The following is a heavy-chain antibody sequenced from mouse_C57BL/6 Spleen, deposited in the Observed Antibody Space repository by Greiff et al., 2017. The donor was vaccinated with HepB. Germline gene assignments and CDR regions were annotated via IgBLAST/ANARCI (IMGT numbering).Heavy chain of an antibody. CDR3: ARALYDYDDAMDY. D-gene: IGHD2-4*01. Sequence: EVKVVESEGGLVQPGSSMKLSCTASGFTFSDYYMAWVRQVPEKGLEWVANINYDGSSTYYLDSLKSRFIISRDNAKNILYLQMSSLKSEDTATYYCARALYDYDDAMDYWGQGTSVTVSS. J-gene: IGHJ4*01. V-gene: IGHV5-16*01. CDR1: GFTFSDYY. CDR2: INYDGSST.